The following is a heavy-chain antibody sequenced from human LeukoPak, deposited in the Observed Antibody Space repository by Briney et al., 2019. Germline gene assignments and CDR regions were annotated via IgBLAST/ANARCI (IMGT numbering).Heavy chain of an antibody. CDR2: IWYDGSNK. CDR1: GFTFSRYG. V-gene: IGHV3-33*08. D-gene: IGHD3-22*01. Sequence: PGGSLRLSCAASGFTFSRYGMHWVRQAPGKGLEWVAVIWYDGSNKDYADSVKGRFTISRDNSKNTLYLQMNSLRAEDTAVYNCARGEGSSGTDYWGQGTLVTVSS. CDR3: ARGEGSSGTDY. J-gene: IGHJ4*02.